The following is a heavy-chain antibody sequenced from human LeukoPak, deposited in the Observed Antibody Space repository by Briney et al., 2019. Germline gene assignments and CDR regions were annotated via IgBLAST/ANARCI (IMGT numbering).Heavy chain of an antibody. CDR3: ARRVFGVVTIDY. D-gene: IGHD3-3*01. J-gene: IGHJ4*02. CDR2: INHSGST. V-gene: IGHV4-34*01. Sequence: SETLSLTCAVYGGSFSGYYWSWSRQPPGKGLERVGEINHSGSTNYNPSLKSRVTITVDTSTNQFSLTLNSVTATDAAVYYCARRVFGVVTIDYWGRGALVTVSS. CDR1: GGSFSGYY.